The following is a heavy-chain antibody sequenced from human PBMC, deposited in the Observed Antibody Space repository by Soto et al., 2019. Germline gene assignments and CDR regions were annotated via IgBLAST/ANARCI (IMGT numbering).Heavy chain of an antibody. Sequence: SETLSLTCAVYGGSFSGYYWSWIRQPPGKGLEWIGEINHSGSTNYNPSLKSRVTISVDTSKNQFSLKLSSVTAADTAVYYCARGLTGTTWHYYYYGMDVWGQGTTVTVSS. D-gene: IGHD1-7*01. CDR3: ARGLTGTTWHYYYYGMDV. V-gene: IGHV4-34*01. J-gene: IGHJ6*02. CDR2: INHSGST. CDR1: GGSFSGYY.